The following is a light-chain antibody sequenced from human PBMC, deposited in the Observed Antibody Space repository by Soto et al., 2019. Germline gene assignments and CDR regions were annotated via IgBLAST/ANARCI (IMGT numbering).Light chain of an antibody. CDR1: QSVSSSY. Sequence: EIVLTQSPGTLSLSPGERATLSCRASQSVSSSYLAWYQQKPGQAPRLLIYGASSRATGIPDRFSGSGSGTDFPLTISRLEPEDLALYYCQQYGSSPTFGQGTKVEIK. CDR2: GAS. CDR3: QQYGSSPT. V-gene: IGKV3-20*01. J-gene: IGKJ1*01.